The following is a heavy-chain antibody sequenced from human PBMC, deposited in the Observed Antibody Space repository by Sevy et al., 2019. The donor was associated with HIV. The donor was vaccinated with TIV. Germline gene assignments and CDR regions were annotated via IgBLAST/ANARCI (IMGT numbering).Heavy chain of an antibody. CDR1: GFTFSSYA. D-gene: IGHD5-18*01. V-gene: IGHV3-23*01. Sequence: GGSLRLSCAASGFTFSSYAMSWVRQAPGKGLEWVSAISGSGGSTYYADSVKGRFTISRDNSKNTLYLQMNSLGAEDTAVYYCAKGGDPYSYGYFDYWGQGTLVTVSS. CDR3: AKGGDPYSYGYFDY. CDR2: ISGSGGST. J-gene: IGHJ4*02.